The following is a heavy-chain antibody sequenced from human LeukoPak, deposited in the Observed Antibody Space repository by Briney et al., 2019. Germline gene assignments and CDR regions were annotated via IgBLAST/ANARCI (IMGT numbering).Heavy chain of an antibody. CDR1: GYMFTAYY. Sequence: ASVKVSCKASGYMFTAYYMHWVRQAPGQGLEWMGWINLNSGDTKYAQTFQGRVAMTTDTSISTAYMELSRLGSDDTAVYFCARNYGSGSFYYFDPWGQGTLVTVSS. CDR2: INLNSGDT. J-gene: IGHJ5*02. CDR3: ARNYGSGSFYYFDP. V-gene: IGHV1-2*02. D-gene: IGHD3-10*01.